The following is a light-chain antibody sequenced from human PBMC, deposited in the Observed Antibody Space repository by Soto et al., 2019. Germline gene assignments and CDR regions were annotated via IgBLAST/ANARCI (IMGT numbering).Light chain of an antibody. CDR2: AAS. CDR1: QGISNY. J-gene: IGKJ3*01. V-gene: IGKV1-27*01. CDR3: QKYNSAPFT. Sequence: DIQMTHSPSSLSASVGDIVTITCRASQGISNYLGWYQQKPGKVPELLIYAASTLRSGVKSRFSGSGSVTDFTLTISSLQPEDVATYYCQKYNSAPFTFGPGTKVDIK.